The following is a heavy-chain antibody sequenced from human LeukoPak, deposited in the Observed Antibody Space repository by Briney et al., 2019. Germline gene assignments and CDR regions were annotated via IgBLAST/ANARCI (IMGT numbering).Heavy chain of an antibody. CDR1: GYTFTGYY. V-gene: IGHV1-2*02. D-gene: IGHD6-19*01. Sequence: ASVKVSCKASGYTFTGYYMHWVRQAPGQGLEWMGWINPNSGGTNYAQKFQGRVTMTRDTSISTAYMELRRLRSDDTAVYYCASPIGSSDYWYFDLWGRGPLVTVSS. CDR3: ASPIGSSDYWYFDL. J-gene: IGHJ2*01. CDR2: INPNSGGT.